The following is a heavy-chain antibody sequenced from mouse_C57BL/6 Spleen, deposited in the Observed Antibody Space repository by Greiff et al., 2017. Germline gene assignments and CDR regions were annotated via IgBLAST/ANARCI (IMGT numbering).Heavy chain of an antibody. Sequence: EVQLVESGGGLVKPGGSLKLSCAASGFTFSSYAMSWVRQTPEKRLEWVATISDGGSYTYYPDNVKGRFTISRDNAKNNLYLQMSHLKSEDTAMYYCARGVTGTFWFAYWGQGTLVTVSA. CDR2: ISDGGSYT. V-gene: IGHV5-4*01. CDR3: ARGVTGTFWFAY. CDR1: GFTFSSYA. J-gene: IGHJ3*01. D-gene: IGHD4-1*01.